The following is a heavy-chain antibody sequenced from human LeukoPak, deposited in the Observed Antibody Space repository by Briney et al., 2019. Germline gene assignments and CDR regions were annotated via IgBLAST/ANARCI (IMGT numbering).Heavy chain of an antibody. V-gene: IGHV3-11*06. D-gene: IGHD6-13*01. CDR1: GFIFSDYY. Sequence: GGSLRPSCAASGFIFSDYYMTWIRQAPGKGLEWLSYISGSGSDTNYADSVKGRFTTSRDNAKNSLYLQMNSLRAEDTAVYYCARVGSIAAAGTPDYWGQGTLVTVSS. CDR2: ISGSGSDT. CDR3: ARVGSIAAAGTPDY. J-gene: IGHJ4*02.